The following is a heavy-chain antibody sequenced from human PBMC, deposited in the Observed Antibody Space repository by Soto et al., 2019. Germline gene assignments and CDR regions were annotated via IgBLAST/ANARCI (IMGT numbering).Heavy chain of an antibody. Sequence: GGSLRLSCAASGFTFSSYGMHWVRQAPGKGLEWVAVIWYDGSNKYYADSVKGRFTISRDNSKNTLYLQMNSLRAEDTAVYYCARDPVLRFLEWASPSHYYSYGMDVWCQGTTLTVSS. CDR2: IWYDGSNK. J-gene: IGHJ6*02. D-gene: IGHD3-3*01. CDR1: GFTFSSYG. V-gene: IGHV3-33*01. CDR3: ARDPVLRFLEWASPSHYYSYGMDV.